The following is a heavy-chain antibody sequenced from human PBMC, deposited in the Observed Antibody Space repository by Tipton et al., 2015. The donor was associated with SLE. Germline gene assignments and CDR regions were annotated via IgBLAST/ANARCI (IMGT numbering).Heavy chain of an antibody. V-gene: IGHV4-39*07. D-gene: IGHD6-6*01. CDR3: ATTIAARFDY. J-gene: IGHJ4*02. Sequence: TLSLTCTVSGGSISSNSYYWGWIRQPPGKGLEWIGSIYYSGSTYYNPSLKSRVTISVDTSKNQFSLKLGSVTAADTAVYYCATTIAARFDYWGQGTLVTVSS. CDR2: IYYSGST. CDR1: GGSISSNSYY.